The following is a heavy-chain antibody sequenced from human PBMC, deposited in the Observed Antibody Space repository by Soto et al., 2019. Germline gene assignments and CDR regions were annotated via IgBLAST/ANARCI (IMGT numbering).Heavy chain of an antibody. J-gene: IGHJ4*02. CDR2: ITAGNGNT. CDR3: ARAVAVPADFDY. CDR1: GYTFTGYA. D-gene: IGHD6-19*01. Sequence: QVQLVQSGAEEKKPGASVKVSCKASGYTFTGYAVHWVRQAPGQRLEWMGWITAGNGNTKYSQKFQGRVTITRDTSASTAYMELSSLRSEDTAVYYCARAVAVPADFDYWGQGTLVTVSS. V-gene: IGHV1-3*05.